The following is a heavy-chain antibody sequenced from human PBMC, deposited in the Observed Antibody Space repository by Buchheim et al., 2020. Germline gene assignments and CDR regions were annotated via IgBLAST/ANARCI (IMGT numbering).Heavy chain of an antibody. D-gene: IGHD5-24*01. CDR1: GGSISSSSYY. V-gene: IGHV4-39*01. J-gene: IGHJ4*02. Sequence: QLQLQESGPGLVKPSETLSLTCSVSGGSISSSSYYWGWIRQPPGKGLEWIGSIYDSGSTYYNPSLKSRVTISVDTSKNQFSLKLSSVTAADAAVYYCARHEWVATTWYWGQGTL. CDR2: IYDSGST. CDR3: ARHEWVATTWY.